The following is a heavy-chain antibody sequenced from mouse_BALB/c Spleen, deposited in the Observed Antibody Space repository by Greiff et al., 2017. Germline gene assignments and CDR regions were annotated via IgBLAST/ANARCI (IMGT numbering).Heavy chain of an antibody. CDR1: GFTFSSYA. CDR3: ARDTGTRDYAMDY. J-gene: IGHJ4*01. Sequence: EVKLMESGGGLVKPGGSLKLSCAASGFTFSSYAMSWVRQSPEKRLEWVAEISSGGSYTYYPDTVTGRFTISRDNAKNTLYLEMSSLRSEDTAMYYCARDTGTRDYAMDYWGQGTSVTVSS. V-gene: IGHV5-9-4*01. CDR2: ISSGGSYT. D-gene: IGHD4-1*01.